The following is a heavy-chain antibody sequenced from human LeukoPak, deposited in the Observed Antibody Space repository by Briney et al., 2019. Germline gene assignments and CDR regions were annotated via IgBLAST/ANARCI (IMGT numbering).Heavy chain of an antibody. D-gene: IGHD4-17*01. V-gene: IGHV4-39*07. CDR1: GGSISSSSYY. Sequence: SETLSLTCTVSGGSISSSSYYWGWIRQPPGKGLEWIGSIYYSGSTYYNPSRKSRVTISVDTSKNQFSLKLSSVTAADTAVYYCARDGGQDYGDLPFDYWGQGTLVTVSS. CDR2: IYYSGST. J-gene: IGHJ4*02. CDR3: ARDGGQDYGDLPFDY.